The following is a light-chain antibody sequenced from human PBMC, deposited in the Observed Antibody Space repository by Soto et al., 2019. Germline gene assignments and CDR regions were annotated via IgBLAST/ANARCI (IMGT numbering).Light chain of an antibody. Sequence: DIQLAQSPSSLSPSVGDRVTITCRASQAISNYLAWYQQKPGKVPKLLIYAASTLQPGVPSRFSGSGSGTDFTLTISSLQPEDVATYYCQKYDDVPWTLGQGTKVEI. J-gene: IGKJ1*01. V-gene: IGKV1-27*01. CDR2: AAS. CDR1: QAISNY. CDR3: QKYDDVPWT.